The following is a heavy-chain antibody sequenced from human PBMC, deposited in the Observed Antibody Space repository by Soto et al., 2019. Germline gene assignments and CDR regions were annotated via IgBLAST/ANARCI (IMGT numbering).Heavy chain of an antibody. Sequence: SVKVSCKASGGTFSSYAISWVRQAPGQGLEWMGVIIPIFGTTNYAQKFQGRVTITADKSTSTAYMELSSLRSEDTAVYYCARGVGYCSGGSCYPRMDVWGQGTTVTVSS. CDR1: GGTFSSYA. V-gene: IGHV1-69*06. CDR2: IIPIFGTT. D-gene: IGHD2-15*01. J-gene: IGHJ6*02. CDR3: ARGVGYCSGGSCYPRMDV.